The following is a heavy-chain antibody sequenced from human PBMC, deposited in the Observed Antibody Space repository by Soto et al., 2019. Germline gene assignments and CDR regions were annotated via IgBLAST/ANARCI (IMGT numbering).Heavy chain of an antibody. V-gene: IGHV3-48*02. J-gene: IGHJ5*02. D-gene: IGHD3-16*02. CDR2: ISSSSSTI. CDR3: ARGEGDYVWGSYRTYNWFDP. Sequence: EVQMVESGGGLVQPGGSLRLSCAASGFTFSSDSMNWVRQATGKGLEWVSYISSSSSTIYYADSVKGRFTISRDNAKNSLYLQMNSLRDEDTAVYYCARGEGDYVWGSYRTYNWFDPWGPGTLVTVSS. CDR1: GFTFSSDS.